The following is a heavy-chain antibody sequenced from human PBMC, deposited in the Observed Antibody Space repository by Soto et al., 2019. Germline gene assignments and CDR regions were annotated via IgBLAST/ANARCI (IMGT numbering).Heavy chain of an antibody. CDR1: GYTFTSYG. V-gene: IGHV1-18*01. D-gene: IGHD3-3*01. Sequence: GASVKVSCKASGYTFTSYGISWVRQAPGQGLEWMGWISAYNGNTNYAQKLQGRVTMTTDTSTSTAYMELRSLRSDDTAVYYCARDLKRMTIVGVVNNWFDPWGQGTLVTVSS. CDR3: ARDLKRMTIVGVVNNWFDP. J-gene: IGHJ5*02. CDR2: ISAYNGNT.